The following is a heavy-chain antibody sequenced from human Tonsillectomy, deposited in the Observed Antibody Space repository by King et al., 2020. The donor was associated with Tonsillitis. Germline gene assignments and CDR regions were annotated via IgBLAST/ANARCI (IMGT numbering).Heavy chain of an antibody. Sequence: LQLVQSGAEVKKPGSSVKVSCKASGGSFNNYAINWVRQAPGQGLEWMGRIIPIFGPAAYAQRFRGRVTITADESTTTFYMELSSLTSEDTAVYYCAREFQLLFGFDPWGQGTLVTVSS. J-gene: IGHJ5*02. CDR2: IIPIFGPA. V-gene: IGHV1-69*01. D-gene: IGHD3-10*01. CDR3: AREFQLLFGFDP. CDR1: GGSFNNYA.